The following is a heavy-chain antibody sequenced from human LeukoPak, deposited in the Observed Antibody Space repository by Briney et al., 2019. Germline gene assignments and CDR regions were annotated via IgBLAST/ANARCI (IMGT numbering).Heavy chain of an antibody. D-gene: IGHD3-22*01. CDR3: AKGHHISGYSLFDY. CDR2: ISYDGNDK. V-gene: IGHV3-30*18. Sequence: PGRSLRLSCAASGFTFSGYVMHWVRQAPGKWLDWVAAISYDGNDKYYPDSVKGRFTISRDNSKNTLYLQMNSLGAEDTAMYYCAKGHHISGYSLFDYWGQGALVTVSS. J-gene: IGHJ4*02. CDR1: GFTFSGYV.